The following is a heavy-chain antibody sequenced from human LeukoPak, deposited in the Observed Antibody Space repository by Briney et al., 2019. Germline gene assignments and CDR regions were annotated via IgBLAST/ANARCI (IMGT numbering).Heavy chain of an antibody. Sequence: PGGSLRLSCAASGFIFRNYAMSWVRQGPGQGPEWVTAISGNDDSTYYADSVKGRFTISRDNSRNTLYLQMNSLRAEDTAVYYCAKVDGDYYDSSGYYDYWGQGTLVTVSS. CDR3: AKVDGDYYDSSGYYDY. CDR2: ISGNDDST. J-gene: IGHJ4*02. CDR1: GFIFRNYA. V-gene: IGHV3-23*01. D-gene: IGHD3-22*01.